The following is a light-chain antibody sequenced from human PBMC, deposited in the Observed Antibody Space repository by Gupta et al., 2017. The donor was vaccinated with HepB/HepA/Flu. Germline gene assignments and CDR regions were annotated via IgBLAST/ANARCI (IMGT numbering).Light chain of an antibody. CDR1: SSDVGGYNS. J-gene: IGLJ1*01. V-gene: IGLV2-14*01. CDR2: DVS. CDR3: SSYTSSSTDV. Sequence: QSALTPPASASGSPGQSISTSCTGTSSDVGGYNSVSWYQQHPGKAPKLMIYDVSNRPSGVSNRFSGSKSGNTATLTISELQAEDEADYYCSSYTSSSTDVFGTGTNVTVL.